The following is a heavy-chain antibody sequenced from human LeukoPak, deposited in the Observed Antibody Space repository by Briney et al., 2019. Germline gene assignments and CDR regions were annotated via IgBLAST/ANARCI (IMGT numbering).Heavy chain of an antibody. Sequence: SETLSLTCTVSGSSISSYYWSWIRQPPGKGLEWIGYIYYSGSTNYNPSLKSRVTISVDTSKNQFSLKLSSVTAADTAVYYCASHYYGYGVIAYWGQGTLVTVSS. J-gene: IGHJ4*02. CDR3: ASHYYGYGVIAY. V-gene: IGHV4-59*01. CDR1: GSSISSYY. CDR2: IYYSGST. D-gene: IGHD3-10*01.